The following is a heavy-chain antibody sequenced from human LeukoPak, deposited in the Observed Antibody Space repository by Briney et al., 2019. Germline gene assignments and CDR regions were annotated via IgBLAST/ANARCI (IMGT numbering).Heavy chain of an antibody. CDR3: ARDHSDSGYDLVDY. J-gene: IGHJ4*02. V-gene: IGHV3-48*04. D-gene: IGHD5-12*01. CDR2: ISSSSSTI. Sequence: PGGSLRLSCAASGFTFSSYSMNWVRQAPGKGLEWVSYISSSSSTIYYADSVKSRFTISRDNAKNSLYLQMNSLRAEDTAVYYCARDHSDSGYDLVDYWGQGTLVTVSS. CDR1: GFTFSSYS.